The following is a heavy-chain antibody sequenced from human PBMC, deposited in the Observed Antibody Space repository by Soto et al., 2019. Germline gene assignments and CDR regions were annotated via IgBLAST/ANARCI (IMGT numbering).Heavy chain of an antibody. CDR1: GYTFTIYT. CDR3: ARSPSLFIDY. CDR2: INAGNGNI. J-gene: IGHJ4*02. Sequence: ASVKVSCKASGYTFTIYTMNWVRQAPGQRLEWMGWINAGNGNIKYSEKFQGRVTITRDTSASTAYMELSSLKSEDTAVYYCARSPSLFIDYWGQGTLVTVSS. D-gene: IGHD3-10*01. V-gene: IGHV1-3*01.